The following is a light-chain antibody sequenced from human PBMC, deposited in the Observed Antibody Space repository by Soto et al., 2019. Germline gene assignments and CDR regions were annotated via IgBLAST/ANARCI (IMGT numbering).Light chain of an antibody. CDR3: QQYNDWPRT. V-gene: IGKV3-15*01. CDR2: GAS. J-gene: IGKJ1*01. Sequence: IVLTQSPGTLSLSLGERASHSCRASQSPRSTYLAWYQRKPGQAPRLLIYGASTRATGSPDRFSASGSATEFTLTISSLQSEDFAVYYCQQYNDWPRTFGQGTKVDI. CDR1: QSPRSTY.